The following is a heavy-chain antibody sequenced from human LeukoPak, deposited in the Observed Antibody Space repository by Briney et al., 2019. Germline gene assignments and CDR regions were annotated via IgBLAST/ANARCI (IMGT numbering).Heavy chain of an antibody. CDR2: ISAYGGNT. J-gene: IGHJ5*01. CDR3: VRDVDPFDS. D-gene: IGHD2-21*01. Sequence: GASVKVSCKASGYTLTSNGISWVRQAPGQGLEWMGWISAYGGNTNSAQKFQGRVTTTTDTSTSTAYMELRSLSSDDTAVYYCVRDVDPFDSWGQGTLVTVSS. V-gene: IGHV1-18*01. CDR1: GYTLTSNG.